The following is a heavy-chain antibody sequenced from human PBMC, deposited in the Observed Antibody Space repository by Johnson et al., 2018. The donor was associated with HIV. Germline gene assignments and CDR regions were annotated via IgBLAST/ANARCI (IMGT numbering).Heavy chain of an antibody. CDR1: GFTFSSYP. J-gene: IGHJ3*02. V-gene: IGHV3-30-3*01. CDR2: ISYDGGSK. Sequence: QVQLVESGGGVVQPGRSLRLSCAASGFTFSSYPMHWVRQAPGKGLEWVAVISYDGGSKYYADSVKGRFTISRDNSNNTLYVEMNSLRAEDTAVYYCARATPGIAAAGPTHPSAFHIWGQGTLVSVSS. D-gene: IGHD6-13*01. CDR3: ARATPGIAAAGPTHPSAFHI.